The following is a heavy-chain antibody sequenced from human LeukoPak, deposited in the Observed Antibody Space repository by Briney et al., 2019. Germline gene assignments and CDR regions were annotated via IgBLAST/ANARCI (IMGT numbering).Heavy chain of an antibody. CDR1: GFTFSSYA. D-gene: IGHD3-3*02. V-gene: IGHV3-64*01. J-gene: IGHJ4*02. Sequence: GVTLRLSCAASGFTFSSYAMHWVRQGPGKGLEYVTAISSNGGSTYYANSVKGRFTISRDNSKNTLYLQMGSLRAEDMAVYYCARDSRLAGSDYWGQGTLVTVSS. CDR2: ISSNGGST. CDR3: ARDSRLAGSDY.